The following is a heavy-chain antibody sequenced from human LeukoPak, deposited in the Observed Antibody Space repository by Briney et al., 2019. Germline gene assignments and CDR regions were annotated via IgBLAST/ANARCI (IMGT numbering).Heavy chain of an antibody. Sequence: PGGSLRLSCAASGFTFSSYAMSWVRQAPGKGLEWVSAISGSGGSTYYADSVKGRFTISRDNAKNSLFLQMNSLRAEGTAVYYCARLSTAAADSDYWGQGTLVTVSS. V-gene: IGHV3-23*01. CDR1: GFTFSSYA. D-gene: IGHD6-25*01. CDR2: ISGSGGST. CDR3: ARLSTAAADSDY. J-gene: IGHJ4*02.